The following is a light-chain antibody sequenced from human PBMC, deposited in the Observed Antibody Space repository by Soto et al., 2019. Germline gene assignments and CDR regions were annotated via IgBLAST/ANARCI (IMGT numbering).Light chain of an antibody. V-gene: IGKV3-15*01. CDR2: GAS. CDR3: QQYNNWPLT. CDR1: QSVSSN. Sequence: EIVMTQSPATLSVSPGERATLSCRASQSVSSNLAWYQQRPGQAPRLLIYGASTRATGIPARFSGSGSGTEFTLTISSLQSEDFAAYYCQQYNNWPLTFGGGTKVEI. J-gene: IGKJ4*01.